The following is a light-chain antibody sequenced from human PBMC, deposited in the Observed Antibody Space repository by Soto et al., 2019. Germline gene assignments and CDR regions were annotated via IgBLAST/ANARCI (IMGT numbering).Light chain of an antibody. Sequence: QLVLTQPSSASASLGSSVKLTCTLSSGHSSYTIAWHQQQPGKAPRYLMKVEGSGSYNKGSGVPDRLSGSSSGADRYLTISNLQSEDEADYYCETWDSNIWVFGGGTKLTVL. CDR2: VEGSGSY. CDR1: SGHSSYT. V-gene: IGLV4-60*03. CDR3: ETWDSNIWV. J-gene: IGLJ3*02.